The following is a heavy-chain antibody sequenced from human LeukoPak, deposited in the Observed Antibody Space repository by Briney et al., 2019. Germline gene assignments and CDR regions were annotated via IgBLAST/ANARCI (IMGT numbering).Heavy chain of an antibody. Sequence: ASVKVSCKASGYTFTSYYMHWVRQAPGQGLEWMGIINPSGGSTSYAQKFQGRVTITADESTSTAYMELSSLRSEDTAVYYCALRTVTTYSYYYYYGMDVWGQGTTVTVSS. J-gene: IGHJ6*02. CDR1: GYTFTSYY. CDR2: INPSGGST. CDR3: ALRTVTTYSYYYYYGMDV. D-gene: IGHD4-17*01. V-gene: IGHV1-46*01.